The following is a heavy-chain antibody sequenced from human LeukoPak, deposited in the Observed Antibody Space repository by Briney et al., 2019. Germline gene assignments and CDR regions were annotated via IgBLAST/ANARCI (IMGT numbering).Heavy chain of an antibody. D-gene: IGHD6-19*01. V-gene: IGHV3-23*01. Sequence: GGSLRLSCAASGFTFSIHGMNWVRQAPGKGLEWVSTISGGGGSTYYADSVKGRFTISRDNSKNTLYLQMNSLRAEDTAVYYCAKGGSIAVADNLDYWGQGTLVTVSS. CDR3: AKGGSIAVADNLDY. CDR1: GFTFSIHG. CDR2: ISGGGGST. J-gene: IGHJ4*02.